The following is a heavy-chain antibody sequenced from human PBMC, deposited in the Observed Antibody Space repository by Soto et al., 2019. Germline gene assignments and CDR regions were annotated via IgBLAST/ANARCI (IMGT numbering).Heavy chain of an antibody. V-gene: IGHV3-30-3*01. J-gene: IGHJ4*02. Sequence: QVQLVESGGGVVQPGRSLRLSCAASGFTFGSYAMHWVRQAPGKGLEWVAVISYDGSNKYYADSVKGRFTISRDNSKNTLYLQMNSLRAEDTAVYYCARDQYQLLRRGLDYWGQGTLVTVSS. CDR2: ISYDGSNK. CDR3: ARDQYQLLRRGLDY. D-gene: IGHD2-2*01. CDR1: GFTFGSYA.